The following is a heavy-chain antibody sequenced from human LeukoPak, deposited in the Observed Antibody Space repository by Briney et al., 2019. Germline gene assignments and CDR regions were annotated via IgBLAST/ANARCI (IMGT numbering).Heavy chain of an antibody. CDR2: LYCDDDK. CDR1: GFPLSTSGVG. Sequence: SGPTLVKPTQTLTLTCNFSGFPLSTSGVGVGWIRQPPGKALEWLALLYCDDDKRYSPSLKSRLTITKDTSKNQVVLTKTNMDPVDTATYYCAHSISQLHDYGDYGWWSPGENWFAPWGEGTLVTVSS. D-gene: IGHD4-17*01. J-gene: IGHJ5*02. CDR3: AHSISQLHDYGDYGWWSPGENWFAP. V-gene: IGHV2-5*02.